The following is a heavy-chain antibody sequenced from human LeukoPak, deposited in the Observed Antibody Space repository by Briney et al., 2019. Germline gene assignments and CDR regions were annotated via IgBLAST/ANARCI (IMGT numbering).Heavy chain of an antibody. D-gene: IGHD3-10*01. V-gene: IGHV4-4*07. CDR2: IYTSGST. CDR3: ARDQGTMVRGRGVIPDWYFDL. J-gene: IGHJ2*01. CDR1: GGSISSYY. Sequence: PSETLSLTCTVSGGSISSYYWSWIRQPAGKGLEWIGRIYTSGSTNYNPSLKSRVTMSVDTSKTQFSLKLSSVTAADTAVYYCARDQGTMVRGRGVIPDWYFDLWGRGTLVTVSS.